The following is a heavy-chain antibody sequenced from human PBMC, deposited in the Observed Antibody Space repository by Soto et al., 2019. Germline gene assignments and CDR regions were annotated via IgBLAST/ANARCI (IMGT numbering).Heavy chain of an antibody. D-gene: IGHD4-17*01. V-gene: IGHV4-31*03. CDR3: ARSPDGDYVDY. Sequence: SETLSLTCTVSGGSISSGGYYWSWIRQHPGKGLEWIGYIYYSGSTYYNPSLKSRVTISVDTSKNQFSLKLSSVTAADTAVYYCARSPDGDYVDYWGQGTLVTVSS. CDR1: GGSISSGGYY. J-gene: IGHJ4*02. CDR2: IYYSGST.